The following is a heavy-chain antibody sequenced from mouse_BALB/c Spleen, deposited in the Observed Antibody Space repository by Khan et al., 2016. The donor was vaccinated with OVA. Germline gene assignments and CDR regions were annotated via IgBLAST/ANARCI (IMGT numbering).Heavy chain of an antibody. CDR2: ISSGDST. CDR1: GFTFSNYA. D-gene: IGHD2-1*01. J-gene: IGHJ2*01. CDR3: ARGLGSTFDF. Sequence: EVELVESGGGLVKPGGSLKLSCAASGFTFSNYAMSWVRQTPEKRLEWVASISSGDSTYYPDSVKGRFTISRDNARNILFLQMSRLRSEDTARYYCARGLGSTFDFWGQGTTLTVAS. V-gene: IGHV5-6-5*01.